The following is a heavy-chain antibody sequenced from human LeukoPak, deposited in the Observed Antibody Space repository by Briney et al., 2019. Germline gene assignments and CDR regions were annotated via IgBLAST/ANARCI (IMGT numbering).Heavy chain of an antibody. CDR2: INHSGST. CDR1: GGSFSGYY. CDR3: ARVYFSFDY. Sequence: SETLSLTCAVYGGSFSGYYWSWIRQPPGKGLEWIGEINHSGSTNYNPSLKSRVTISVDTSKNQFSLKLSSATAADTAVYYCARVYFSFDYWGQGTLVTVSS. D-gene: IGHD2/OR15-2a*01. J-gene: IGHJ4*02. V-gene: IGHV4-34*01.